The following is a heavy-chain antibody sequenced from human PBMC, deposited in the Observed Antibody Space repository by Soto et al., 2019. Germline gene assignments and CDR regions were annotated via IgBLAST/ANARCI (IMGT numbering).Heavy chain of an antibody. CDR3: AKGGNDFGGGNGAECVMNAAFDT. Sequence: QVQLVEAGGGVVQPGRSLRLSCAASGFTFSSYGMHWVRQAPVKGLERVAVISHDGSNKYYPDSVKGRFTISRDNSRNTRYLQMNSLRREETGVYYSAKGGNDFGGGNGAECVMNAAFDTCVQGTMITVSS. D-gene: IGHD3-3*01. CDR1: GFTFSSYG. CDR2: ISHDGSNK. J-gene: IGHJ3*02. V-gene: IGHV3-30*18.